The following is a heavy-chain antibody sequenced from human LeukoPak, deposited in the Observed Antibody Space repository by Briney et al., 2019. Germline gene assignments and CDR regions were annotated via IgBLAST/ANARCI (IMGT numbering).Heavy chain of an antibody. CDR3: ARGPLETMATVGFDY. D-gene: IGHD3-10*01. CDR1: GGSISSSSYY. V-gene: IGHV4-39*01. CDR2: IYYSGST. J-gene: IGHJ4*02. Sequence: PSETLSLTCTVSGGSISSSSYYWGWIRQPPGKGLEWIGSIYYSGSTYYNPSLKSRVTISVDTSKNQFSLKLSSVTAADTAVYYCARGPLETMATVGFDYWGQGTLVTVSS.